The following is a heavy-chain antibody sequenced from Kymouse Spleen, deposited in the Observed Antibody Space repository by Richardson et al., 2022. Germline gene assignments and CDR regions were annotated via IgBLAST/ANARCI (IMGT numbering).Heavy chain of an antibody. CDR2: ISSSSSYI. J-gene: IGHJ6*02. D-gene: IGHD6-6*01. V-gene: IGHV3-21*03. CDR1: GFTFSSYS. Sequence: EVQLVESGGGLVKPGGSLRLSCAASGFTFSSYSMNWVRQAPGKGLEWVSSISSSSSYIYYADSVKGRFTISRDNAKNSLYLQMNSLRAEDTAVYYCAREYSSSYYYYYYGMDVWGQGTTVTVSS. CDR3: AREYSSSYYYYYYGMDV.